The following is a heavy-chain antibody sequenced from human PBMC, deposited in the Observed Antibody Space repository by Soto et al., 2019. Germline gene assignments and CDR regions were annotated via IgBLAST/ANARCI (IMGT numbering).Heavy chain of an antibody. CDR3: AREGDRTYGMDV. Sequence: QVQLVESGGGVVQPGRSLRLSCVASGFTFNTHAIHWVRQAPGKGLEWVAVVSSDGSDKYYADSVKGRFTISRDNSKNTLYLQMNSLRPDDTAVYYCAREGDRTYGMDVWGQGTTVTVSS. CDR1: GFTFNTHA. D-gene: IGHD2-21*02. J-gene: IGHJ6*02. CDR2: VSSDGSDK. V-gene: IGHV3-30*04.